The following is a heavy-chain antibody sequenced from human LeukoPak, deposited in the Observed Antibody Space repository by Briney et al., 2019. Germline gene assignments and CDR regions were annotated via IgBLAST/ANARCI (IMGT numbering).Heavy chain of an antibody. Sequence: ASVKVSCKASGYTFTSYDINWVPQATGQGLEWMGWMNPNSGNTGYAQKFQGRVTMTRNTSISTAYMELSSLRSEDTAVYYCATALTMIVVAPGYWGQGTLVTVSS. J-gene: IGHJ4*02. D-gene: IGHD3-22*01. V-gene: IGHV1-8*01. CDR1: GYTFTSYD. CDR3: ATALTMIVVAPGY. CDR2: MNPNSGNT.